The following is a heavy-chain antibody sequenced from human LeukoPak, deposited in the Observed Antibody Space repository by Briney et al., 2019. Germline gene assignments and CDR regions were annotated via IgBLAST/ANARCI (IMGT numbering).Heavy chain of an antibody. CDR3: AKDSYQLQSRVGYMDV. CDR2: INIDGTRT. V-gene: IGHV3-74*01. Sequence: GGSLRLSCAASGFTFGNYWMHWVRQVPGKGLVCVSRINIDGTRTSYADSVKGRFTISRDNGKNALYLQMNSLRAEDTAVYYCAKDSYQLQSRVGYMDVWGTGTTVTVSS. J-gene: IGHJ6*03. D-gene: IGHD2-2*01. CDR1: GFTFGNYW.